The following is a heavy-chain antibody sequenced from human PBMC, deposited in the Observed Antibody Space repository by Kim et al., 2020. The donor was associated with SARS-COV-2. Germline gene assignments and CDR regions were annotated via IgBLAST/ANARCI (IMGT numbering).Heavy chain of an antibody. D-gene: IGHD2-8*01. CDR1: GGSFSGYY. CDR3: ARVGCTNGVCYGGWFDP. V-gene: IGHV4-34*01. J-gene: IGHJ5*02. CDR2: INHSGST. Sequence: SETLSLTCAVYGGSFSGYYWSWIRQPPGKGLEWIGEINHSGSTNYNPSLKSRVTISVDTSKNQFSLKLSSVTAADTAVYYCARVGCTNGVCYGGWFDPWGQGTLVTVSS.